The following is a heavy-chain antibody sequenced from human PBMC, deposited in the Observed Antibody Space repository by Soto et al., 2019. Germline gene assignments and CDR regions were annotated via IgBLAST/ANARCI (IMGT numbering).Heavy chain of an antibody. D-gene: IGHD2-15*01. CDR3: AKCPLVTRGGSWVDY. J-gene: IGHJ4*02. V-gene: IGHV3-23*01. CDR2: ISGSGGST. Sequence: PGGSLRLSCAASGFTFSSYAMSWVRQAPGKGLEWVSAISGSGGSTYYADSVKGRFTISRDNSKNTLYLQMNSLRAEDTAVYYCAKCPLVTRGGSWVDYWGQGTLVTVSS. CDR1: GFTFSSYA.